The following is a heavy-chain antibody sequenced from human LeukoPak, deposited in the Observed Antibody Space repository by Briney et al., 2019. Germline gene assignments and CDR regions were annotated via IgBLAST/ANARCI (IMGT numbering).Heavy chain of an antibody. D-gene: IGHD4-17*01. J-gene: IGHJ4*02. CDR3: ARGRYGDYLDY. CDR2: IYSGGST. V-gene: IGHV3-66*01. CDR1: GFTVSSNY. Sequence: GGSLRLSCAASGFTVSSNYMSWVRQAPGKGLEGVSVIYSGGSTYYADSVKGRFTISRDNSKNTLYLQMNSLRAEDTAVYYCARGRYGDYLDYWGQGTLVTVSS.